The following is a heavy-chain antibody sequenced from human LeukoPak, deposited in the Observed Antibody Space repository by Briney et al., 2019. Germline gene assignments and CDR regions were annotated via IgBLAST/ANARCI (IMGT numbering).Heavy chain of an antibody. V-gene: IGHV1-46*01. D-gene: IGHD3-10*01. CDR2: INPSGGST. CDR3: AREVTYGSGSYYNGDY. Sequence: ASVKVSCKASGYTFTGYYMHWVRQAPGQGLEWMGIINPSGGSTSYAQKFQGRVTMTRDTSTSTVYMELSSLRSEDTAVYYCAREVTYGSGSYYNGDYWGQGTLVTVSS. J-gene: IGHJ4*02. CDR1: GYTFTGYY.